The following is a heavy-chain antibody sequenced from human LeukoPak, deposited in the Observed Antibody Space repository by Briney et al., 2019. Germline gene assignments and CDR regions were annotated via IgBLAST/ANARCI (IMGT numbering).Heavy chain of an antibody. J-gene: IGHJ3*02. CDR2: IYSSGST. V-gene: IGHV4-4*07. D-gene: IGHD2-2*01. CDR3: AISAMDAFDI. Sequence: SETLSLTCTVSGGSISSYYWSWIRQPAGKGLEWIGRIYSSGSTNYNPSLKSRVTMSVDTSKNQFSLKLSSVTAADTAVYYCAISAMDAFDIWSQGTMVTVSS. CDR1: GGSISSYY.